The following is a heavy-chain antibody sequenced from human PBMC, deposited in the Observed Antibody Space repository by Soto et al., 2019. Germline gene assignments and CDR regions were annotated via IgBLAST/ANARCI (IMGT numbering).Heavy chain of an antibody. J-gene: IGHJ4*02. D-gene: IGHD2-15*01. CDR3: ARETGGDCSGGSCLFDY. V-gene: IGHV1-69*01. CDR1: GGTFSSYS. CDR2: IIPIFGTA. Sequence: QVQLVQSGAEVKKPGSSVKVSCKASGGTFSSYSISWVRQAPGQGLEWMGGIIPIFGTANYAQKFKGRVTITADESTRIVYMELSSLGSEDTAVYYCARETGGDCSGGSCLFDYWGQGTLVTVSS.